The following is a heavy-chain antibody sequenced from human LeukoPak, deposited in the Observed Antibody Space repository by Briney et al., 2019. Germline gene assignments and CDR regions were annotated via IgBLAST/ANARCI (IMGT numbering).Heavy chain of an antibody. D-gene: IGHD1-26*01. CDR1: GGTFSSYA. CDR3: ARDFGYSGSYYNTPLDY. CDR2: IIPIFGTA. Sequence: ASVKVPCKASGGTFSSYAISWVRQAPGQGLEWMGGIIPIFGTANYAQKFQGRVTITADESTSTAYMELSSLRSEDTAVYYCARDFGYSGSYYNTPLDYWGQGTLVTVSS. V-gene: IGHV1-69*13. J-gene: IGHJ4*02.